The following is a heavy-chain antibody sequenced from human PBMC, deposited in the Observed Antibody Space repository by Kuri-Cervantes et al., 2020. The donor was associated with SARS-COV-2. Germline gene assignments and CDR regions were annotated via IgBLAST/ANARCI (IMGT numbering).Heavy chain of an antibody. CDR3: ARGYCPCPNCVDFAY. V-gene: IGHV3-7*04. D-gene: IGHD2-15*01. Sequence: GGSLRLSCEASGFIFSSCWMAWVRQAPGKGLGWVANIKEDGRVKQYLDSVKGRFAISRDSAKNSLHLQMNNVRVEDTAVYYCARGYCPCPNCVDFAYWGQGALVTVSS. CDR1: GFIFSSCW. CDR2: IKEDGRVK. J-gene: IGHJ4*02.